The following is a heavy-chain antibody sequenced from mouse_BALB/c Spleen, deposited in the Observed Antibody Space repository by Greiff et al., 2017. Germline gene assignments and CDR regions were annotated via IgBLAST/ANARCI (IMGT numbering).Heavy chain of an antibody. J-gene: IGHJ2*01. CDR2: INPSTGYT. D-gene: IGHD1-2*01. V-gene: IGHV1-7*01. Sequence: VQLQQSGAELAKPGASVKMSCKASGYTFTSYWMHWVKQRPGQGLEWIGYINPSTGYTEYNQKFKDKATLTADKSSSTAYMQLSSLTSEDSAVYYCARHRDGGLVYWGQGTTLTVSS. CDR3: ARHRDGGLVY. CDR1: GYTFTSYW.